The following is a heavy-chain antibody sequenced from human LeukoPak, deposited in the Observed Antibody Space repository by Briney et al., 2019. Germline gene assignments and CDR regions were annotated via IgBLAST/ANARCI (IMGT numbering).Heavy chain of an antibody. J-gene: IGHJ4*02. CDR1: GFTFSDYY. V-gene: IGHV3-11*04. CDR3: AKAFSIFGVVFPAGY. Sequence: KAGGSLRLSCAASGFTFSDYYMSWIRQAPGKGLEWVSYISSSGSTIYYADSVKGRFTISRDNSKNTLYLQMNSLRAEDTAVYYCAKAFSIFGVVFPAGYWGQGTLVTVSS. D-gene: IGHD3-3*02. CDR2: ISSSGSTI.